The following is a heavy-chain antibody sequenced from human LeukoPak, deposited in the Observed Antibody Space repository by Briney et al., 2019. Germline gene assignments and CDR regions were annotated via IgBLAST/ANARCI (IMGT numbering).Heavy chain of an antibody. CDR2: IHHSGST. Sequence: PSETLSLTCAVYGGSFSGYYWTWIRQPPGKGLEWIGEIHHSGSTNYNPSLKSRVTISVDTSKNQFSLKLNSVTAADTAVYYCARDKGYYDSTDSYHLIWFDPWGQGTLVTVSS. D-gene: IGHD3-22*01. CDR3: ARDKGYYDSTDSYHLIWFDP. V-gene: IGHV4-34*01. J-gene: IGHJ5*02. CDR1: GGSFSGYY.